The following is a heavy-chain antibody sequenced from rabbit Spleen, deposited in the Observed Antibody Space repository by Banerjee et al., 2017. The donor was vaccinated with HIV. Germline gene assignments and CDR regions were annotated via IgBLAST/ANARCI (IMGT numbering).Heavy chain of an antibody. Sequence: QEQLEESGGGLVKPEGSLTLTCKASGVSFNDKDVMCWVRQAPGKGLEWIACIAAGTSGSTYYASWAKGRFTMSRTSSTTVTLQMTSLTAADTATYFCARDLVAVIGWNFNLWGPGTLVTVS. D-gene: IGHD1-1*01. CDR1: GVSFNDKDV. CDR2: IAAGTSGST. J-gene: IGHJ4*01. V-gene: IGHV1S45*01. CDR3: ARDLVAVIGWNFNL.